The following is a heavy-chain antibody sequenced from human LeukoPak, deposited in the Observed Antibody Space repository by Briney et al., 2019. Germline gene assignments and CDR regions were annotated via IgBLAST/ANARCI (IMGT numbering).Heavy chain of an antibody. J-gene: IGHJ6*02. CDR3: AKAHYGDYYYYYGMDV. Sequence: GGSLRLSCVASGFTFSSYAMSWVRQAPGKGLEWVSAISGSGGSTYYADSVKGRFTVSRDNSKNTLYLQMNSLRAEDTAVYYCAKAHYGDYYYYYGMDVWGQGTTVTVSS. CDR2: ISGSGGST. CDR1: GFTFSSYA. V-gene: IGHV3-23*01. D-gene: IGHD4-17*01.